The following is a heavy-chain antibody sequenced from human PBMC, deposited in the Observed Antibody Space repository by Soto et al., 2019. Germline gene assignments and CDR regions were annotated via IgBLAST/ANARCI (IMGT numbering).Heavy chain of an antibody. Sequence: SKTLSLTCVISGDSVSSNSAAWNWIRQSPSRGLQWPGRTFYRSKWYYDYAVSMRSRITLNSDTSKHQFSLQLTSVTPEHTAVYFCARDRDIWFDPWGPGSLVTVSS. V-gene: IGHV6-1*01. CDR2: TFYRSKWYY. CDR1: GDSVSSNSAA. CDR3: ARDRDIWFDP. J-gene: IGHJ5*02.